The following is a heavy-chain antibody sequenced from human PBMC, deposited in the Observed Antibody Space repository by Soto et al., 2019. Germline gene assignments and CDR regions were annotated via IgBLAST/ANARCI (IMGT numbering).Heavy chain of an antibody. Sequence: EVQLVETGGGLIQPGGSLRLSCAASGFIVSSNYMNWVRKAPGKGLEWVSVIFSDDSTFYADSVRGRFTISRDNSKNTLYLQMNSLRVDDTAVYYCVRDPAPAGWYDYWGQGTLVTVSS. D-gene: IGHD6-19*01. J-gene: IGHJ4*02. V-gene: IGHV3-53*02. CDR2: IFSDDST. CDR1: GFIVSSNY. CDR3: VRDPAPAGWYDY.